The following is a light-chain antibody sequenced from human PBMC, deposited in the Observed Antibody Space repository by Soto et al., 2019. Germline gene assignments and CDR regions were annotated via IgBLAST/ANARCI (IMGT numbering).Light chain of an antibody. Sequence: VLTQPPSASGTPGQRVTISCSGSSSNIGSNTVNWYQQLPGTAPKLLIYSNNQRPSGVPDRFSGSKSGTSASLAISGLQSEDEADYYCAAWDDSLNVVVFGGGTKLTVL. CDR1: SSNIGSNT. CDR2: SNN. J-gene: IGLJ2*01. CDR3: AAWDDSLNVVV. V-gene: IGLV1-44*01.